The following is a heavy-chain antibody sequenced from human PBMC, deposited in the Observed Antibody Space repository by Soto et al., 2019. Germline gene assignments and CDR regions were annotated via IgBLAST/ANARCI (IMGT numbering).Heavy chain of an antibody. CDR3: ARDIRPITVFGVVTSLNHWFEP. D-gene: IGHD3-3*01. J-gene: IGHJ5*02. V-gene: IGHV4-34*01. Sequence: SETLSLTCAVYGGSFSGYYWSWIRQPPGKGLEWIGEINHSGSTNYNPSLKSRVTISVDTSKNQFSLKLSSVTAADTAVYYCARDIRPITVFGVVTSLNHWFEPWGQGTLVTVSS. CDR1: GGSFSGYY. CDR2: INHSGST.